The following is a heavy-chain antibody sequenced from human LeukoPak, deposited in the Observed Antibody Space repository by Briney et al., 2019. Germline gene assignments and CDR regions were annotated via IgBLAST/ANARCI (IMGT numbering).Heavy chain of an antibody. J-gene: IGHJ4*02. D-gene: IGHD3-22*01. CDR3: ARWGQYYYDSSGYNDY. CDR2: ISAYNGNT. V-gene: IGHV1-18*01. CDR1: GYTFTSYG. Sequence: ASVKVSCKASGYTFTSYGISWVRQAPGQGLEWMGWISAYNGNTNYAQKLHGRGTMTTDTSTSPAYMELRSLRSDDTAVYYCARWGQYYYDSSGYNDYWGQGTLVTVSS.